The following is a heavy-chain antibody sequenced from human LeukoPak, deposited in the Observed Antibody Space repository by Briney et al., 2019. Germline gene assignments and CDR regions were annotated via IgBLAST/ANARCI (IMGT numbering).Heavy chain of an antibody. CDR3: ARHRYSSSWPLDY. V-gene: IGHV4-39*01. Sequence: SETLSLTCTVSGGSISSSSYYWGWIRQPPGKGLEWIGSIYYSGSTYYNPSLKSRVTISVDTSKNQFSLKLSSVTAADTAVYYCARHRYSSSWPLDYWGQGSLVSVSS. J-gene: IGHJ4*02. CDR2: IYYSGST. CDR1: GGSISSSSYY. D-gene: IGHD6-13*01.